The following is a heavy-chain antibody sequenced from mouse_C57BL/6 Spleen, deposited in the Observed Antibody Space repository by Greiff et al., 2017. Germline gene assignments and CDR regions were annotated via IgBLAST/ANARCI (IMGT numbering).Heavy chain of an antibody. CDR3: ARSNHYGSSYVGNY. J-gene: IGHJ2*01. D-gene: IGHD1-1*01. CDR1: GYTFTSYW. CDR2: INPSNGGT. Sequence: QVQLQQPGTELVKPGASVKLSCKASGYTFTSYWMHWVKQRPGQGLEWIGNINPSNGGTNYNEKFKSKATMTVDKSSSTAYMQLSSLTSEDSAVYYWARSNHYGSSYVGNYWGQGTTLTVSS. V-gene: IGHV1-53*01.